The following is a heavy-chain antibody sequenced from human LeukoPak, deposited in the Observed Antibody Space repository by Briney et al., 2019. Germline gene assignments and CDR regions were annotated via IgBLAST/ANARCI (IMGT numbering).Heavy chain of an antibody. D-gene: IGHD3-22*01. Sequence: SETLSLTCAVSPLSVTNYYWSWIRQPPGKGLEWIGYIYYTGNTNYNPSLKSRATLSLDTSKNQFSLRLNSVTATDTAVYYCARHASYFYSSPYADWGQGTLVTVSS. CDR3: ARHASYFYSSPYAD. CDR1: PLSVTNYY. CDR2: IYYTGNT. J-gene: IGHJ4*02. V-gene: IGHV4-59*08.